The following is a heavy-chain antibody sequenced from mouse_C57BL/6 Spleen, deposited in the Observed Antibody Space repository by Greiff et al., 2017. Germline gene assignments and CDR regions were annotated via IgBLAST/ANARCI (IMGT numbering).Heavy chain of an antibody. V-gene: IGHV1-55*01. CDR3: ARSSTVVARDFDY. Sequence: QVQLQQSGAELVKPGASVKMSCKASGYTFTSYWITWVKQRPGQGLEWIGDIYPGSGSTNYNEKFKSKATLTVDTSSSTASMQLSSLTSEDSAVYYCARSSTVVARDFDYWGQGTTLTVSS. D-gene: IGHD1-1*01. J-gene: IGHJ2*01. CDR2: IYPGSGST. CDR1: GYTFTSYW.